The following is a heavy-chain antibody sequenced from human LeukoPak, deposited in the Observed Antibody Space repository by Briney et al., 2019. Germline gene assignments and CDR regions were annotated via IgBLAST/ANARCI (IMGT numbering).Heavy chain of an antibody. D-gene: IGHD6-13*01. CDR1: GGTFSSYA. CDR3: ARPRYGSSWFPYYYYGMDV. V-gene: IGHV1-69*01. Sequence: SVKVSCKASGGTFSSYAISWVRQAPGQGLEWMGGIIPIFGTANYAQKFQGRVTITADESTSTAYMELSSLRSEDTAVYYCARPRYGSSWFPYYYYGMDVWSQGTTVTVSS. CDR2: IIPIFGTA. J-gene: IGHJ6*02.